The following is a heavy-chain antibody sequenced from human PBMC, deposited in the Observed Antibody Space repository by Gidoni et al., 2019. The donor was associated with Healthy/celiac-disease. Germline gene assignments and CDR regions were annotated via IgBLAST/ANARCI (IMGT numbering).Heavy chain of an antibody. V-gene: IGHV3-30*04. CDR2: ISYDGSNK. D-gene: IGHD4-4*01. J-gene: IGHJ4*02. CDR3: ARDSDPFVTPVYYFDY. CDR1: GFTFSSYA. Sequence: QVQLVESGGGVVQPGRSLRLSCAASGFTFSSYAMHWVRQAPGKGLEWVAVISYDGSNKYYADSVKGRFTISRDNSKNTLYLQMNSLRAEDTAVYYCARDSDPFVTPVYYFDYWGQGTLVTVSS.